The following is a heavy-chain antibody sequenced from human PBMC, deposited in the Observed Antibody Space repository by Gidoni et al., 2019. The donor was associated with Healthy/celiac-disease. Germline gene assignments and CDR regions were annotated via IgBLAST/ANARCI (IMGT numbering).Heavy chain of an antibody. V-gene: IGHV1-46*01. D-gene: IGHD6-19*01. CDR1: GYTFTSYC. CDR2: INPSVGSK. Sequence: QVQLVQSGAEVKNPVTSVTVSCQASGYTFTSYCMHWVRQAPGQGLEWMGIINPSVGSKSYAKKFQGRVTMTRDTSTSTVYMELSSLSSEDTAVYYCARDSVAPDYWGQGTLVTVSS. J-gene: IGHJ4*02. CDR3: ARDSVAPDY.